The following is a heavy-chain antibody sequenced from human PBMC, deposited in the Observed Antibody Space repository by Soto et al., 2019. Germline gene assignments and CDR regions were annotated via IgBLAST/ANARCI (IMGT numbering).Heavy chain of an antibody. CDR1: GGTFSSYA. J-gene: IGHJ4*02. CDR3: ARPSAPRYCSSTSCSFDY. V-gene: IGHV1-69*13. Sequence: GASVKVSCKASGGTFSSYAISWVRQAPGQGVEWMGGIIPIFGTANYAQKFQGRVTITADESTSTAYMELSSLRSEDTAVYYCARPSAPRYCSSTSCSFDYWGQGTLVTVSS. D-gene: IGHD2-2*01. CDR2: IIPIFGTA.